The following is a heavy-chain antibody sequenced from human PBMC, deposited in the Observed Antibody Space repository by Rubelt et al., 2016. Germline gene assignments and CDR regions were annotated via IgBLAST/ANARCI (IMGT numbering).Heavy chain of an antibody. V-gene: IGHV3-23*01. J-gene: IGHJ6*02. D-gene: IGHD6-19*01. CDR2: TGITAVGT. CDR3: AKDSRSSGWYAGMDV. Sequence: EVQLLESGGDLVQPGGSLRLSCAASGFTFRSSAMSWVRQAPGRGRRWVSGTGITAVGTSYAASVKGRFTISRDTSKKTLYLQMNSLRAEDTAVYYYAKDSRSSGWYAGMDVWGQGTTVTVSS. CDR1: GFTFRSSA.